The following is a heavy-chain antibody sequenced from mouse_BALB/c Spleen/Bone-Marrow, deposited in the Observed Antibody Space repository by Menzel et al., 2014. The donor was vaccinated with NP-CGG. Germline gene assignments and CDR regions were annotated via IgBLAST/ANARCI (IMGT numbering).Heavy chain of an antibody. D-gene: IGHD1-1*01. V-gene: IGHV14-3*02. J-gene: IGHJ3*01. CDR2: IDPANGNT. CDR3: ANYYDDSSLFAY. Sequence: VQLQQSGAELVKPGASVKLSCTASGFNIKDTYMHWVKQGPEQGLEWIGRIDPANGNTKYDPKFQGKATITADTSSNTAYLQLSSLTSEDAAVYYCANYYDDSSLFAYWGQGTLITVSA. CDR1: GFNIKDTY.